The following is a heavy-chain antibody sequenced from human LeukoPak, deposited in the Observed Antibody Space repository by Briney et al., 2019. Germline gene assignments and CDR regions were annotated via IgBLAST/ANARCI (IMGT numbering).Heavy chain of an antibody. Sequence: SGGSLRLSCAASGFTFSSYEMNWVRQAPGKGLEWVSYISSSGSTIYYADSVKGRFTISRDNAKNSLFLQMNGLRDEDTALYYCARERVIAAAGDGFDSWGQGTLVTVSS. CDR2: ISSSGSTI. CDR3: ARERVIAAAGDGFDS. J-gene: IGHJ4*02. CDR1: GFTFSSYE. D-gene: IGHD2-21*01. V-gene: IGHV3-48*03.